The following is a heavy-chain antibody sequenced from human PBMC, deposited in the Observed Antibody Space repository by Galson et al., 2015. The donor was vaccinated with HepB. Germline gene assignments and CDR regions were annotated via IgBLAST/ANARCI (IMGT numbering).Heavy chain of an antibody. CDR2: ISGSGGST. J-gene: IGHJ6*02. V-gene: IGHV3-23*01. CDR1: GFTFSSYA. CDR3: ARYSFGVVIIVRGYYYGMDV. D-gene: IGHD3-3*01. Sequence: SLRLSCAASGFTFSSYAMSWVRQAPGKGLEWVSAISGSGGSTYYADSVKGRFTISRDNSKNTLYLQMNSLRAEDTAVYYCARYSFGVVIIVRGYYYGMDVWGQGTTVTVSS.